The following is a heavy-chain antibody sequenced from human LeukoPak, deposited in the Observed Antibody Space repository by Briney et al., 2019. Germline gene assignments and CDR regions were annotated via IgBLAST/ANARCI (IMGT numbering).Heavy chain of an antibody. D-gene: IGHD6-19*01. Sequence: GGSLRLSCAASGFTFSSYEMNWVRQAPGKGLEWVAYISSSGSTIYYADSVKGRFTISRDNAKNSLYLQMNSLRAEDTAVYYCARWGGSSGWYYFDYWGQGTLVTVSS. V-gene: IGHV3-48*03. CDR1: GFTFSSYE. J-gene: IGHJ4*02. CDR3: ARWGGSSGWYYFDY. CDR2: ISSSGSTI.